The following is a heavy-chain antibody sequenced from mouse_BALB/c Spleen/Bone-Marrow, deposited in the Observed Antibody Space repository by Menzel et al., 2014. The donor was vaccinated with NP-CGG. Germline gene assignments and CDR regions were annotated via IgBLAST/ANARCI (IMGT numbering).Heavy chain of an antibody. V-gene: IGHV7-3*02. CDR3: ARDDYGRGY. J-gene: IGHJ2*01. CDR2: IRNKANGYTT. D-gene: IGHD1-1*01. CDR1: GFTFTDYY. Sequence: EVKLVESGGGLVQPGGSLRLSCATSGFTFTDYYTSWVRQPPGKALEWLGFIRNKANGYTTEYSASVKGRFTISRDNSQSILYLQMNTLRAEDSATYYCARDDYGRGYWGQGTTLTVSS.